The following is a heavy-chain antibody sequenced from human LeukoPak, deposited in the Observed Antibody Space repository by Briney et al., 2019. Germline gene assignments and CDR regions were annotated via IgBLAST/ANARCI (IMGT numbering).Heavy chain of an antibody. Sequence: SQTLSLTCTVSGGSISSGSYYWSWIRQPAGKGLEWIGRIYTSGSTNYNPSPKSRVTISVDTSKNQFSLKLSSVTAADTAVYYCASSVKGVQYWGQGTLVTVSS. CDR3: ASSVKGVQY. CDR2: IYTSGST. J-gene: IGHJ4*02. CDR1: GGSISSGSYY. V-gene: IGHV4-61*02. D-gene: IGHD3-10*01.